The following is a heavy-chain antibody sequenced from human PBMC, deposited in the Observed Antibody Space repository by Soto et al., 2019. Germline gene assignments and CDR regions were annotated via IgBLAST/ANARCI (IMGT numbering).Heavy chain of an antibody. CDR3: ARARRVVVVPAAMYTFDP. D-gene: IGHD2-2*01. CDR2: MNPNSGNT. V-gene: IGHV1-8*01. Sequence: ASVKVSCKASGYTFTSYDINWVRQATGQGLEWMGWMNPNSGNTGYAQKFQGRVTMTRNTSISTAYMELSSLRSEDTAVYYCARARRVVVVPAAMYTFDPWGQGTLVTVSS. CDR1: GYTFTSYD. J-gene: IGHJ5*02.